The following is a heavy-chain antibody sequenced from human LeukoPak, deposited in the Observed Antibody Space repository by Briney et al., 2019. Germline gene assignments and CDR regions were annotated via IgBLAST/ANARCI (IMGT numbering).Heavy chain of an antibody. D-gene: IGHD3-10*01. CDR1: DGSISIYY. CDR2: VYSSGNT. CDR3: VRDRELTY. V-gene: IGHV4-4*08. Sequence: TSETLSLTCTVSDGSISIYYWSWIRQPPGKGLEWIGYVYSSGNTDYSPSLKGRAIISADTSKNQFSLKLTSVTAADTAVYYCVRDRELTYWGQGILVTVSS. J-gene: IGHJ4*02.